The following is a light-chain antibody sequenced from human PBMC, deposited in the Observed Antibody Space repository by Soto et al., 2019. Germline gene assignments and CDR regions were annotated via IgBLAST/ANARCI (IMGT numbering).Light chain of an antibody. Sequence: QSALTQPASVSGSPGPSITISCTGTSSDVGGYNYVSWYQQHPGKAPKLMIYEVSNWPSGVSDRCSGSKSGNTASLTISGLQAEDEGDYYCSLYTSISTLLLGGGTKLTVL. J-gene: IGLJ2*01. V-gene: IGLV2-14*01. CDR3: SLYTSISTLL. CDR1: SSDVGGYNY. CDR2: EVS.